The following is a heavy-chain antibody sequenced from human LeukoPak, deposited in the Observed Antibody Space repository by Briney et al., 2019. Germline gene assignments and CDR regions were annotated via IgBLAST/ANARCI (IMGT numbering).Heavy chain of an antibody. CDR3: TRSVSGSYPIVH. CDR2: IYSDGST. V-gene: IGHV3-53*01. Sequence: PGGSLRLSCAASGFTFRTDYMTWVRQAPGKGLEWVSIIYSDGSTYYADSVRGRFSISRDNSKNTVYLQMNSLRAEDTAVYYCTRSVSGSYPIVHWGQGTLVTVSS. CDR1: GFTFRTDY. D-gene: IGHD1-26*01. J-gene: IGHJ4*02.